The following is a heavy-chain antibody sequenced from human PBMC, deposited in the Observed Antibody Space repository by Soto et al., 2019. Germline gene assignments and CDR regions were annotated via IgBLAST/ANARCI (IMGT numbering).Heavy chain of an antibody. V-gene: IGHV3-23*01. CDR3: LTIFGVVITRIVDY. D-gene: IGHD3-3*01. CDR2: ISGSGGST. Sequence: GGSLRLSCAASGFTFSSYAMSWVRQAPGKGLEWVSAISGSGGSTYYADSVKGRFTISRDNSKNTLYLQMNSLRAEDTAVYYCLTIFGVVITRIVDYWGQGTLVTVS. J-gene: IGHJ4*02. CDR1: GFTFSSYA.